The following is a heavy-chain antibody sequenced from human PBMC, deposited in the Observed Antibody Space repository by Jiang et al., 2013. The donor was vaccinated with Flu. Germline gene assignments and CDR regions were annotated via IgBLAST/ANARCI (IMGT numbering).Heavy chain of an antibody. CDR3: VREKTGTDNWFDP. D-gene: IGHD1-7*01. CDR1: GGPFSNYA. Sequence: SGAEVKKPGSSVKVSCKVSGGPFSNYAISWVRQAPGQGLEWVGKIIPLFGMGNNAQKFQGRVTITADKSTNTVYMELRSLRSEDTANYYCVREKTGTDNWFDPWGQGTVVIVSS. CDR2: IIPLFGMG. V-gene: IGHV1-69*04. J-gene: IGHJ5*02.